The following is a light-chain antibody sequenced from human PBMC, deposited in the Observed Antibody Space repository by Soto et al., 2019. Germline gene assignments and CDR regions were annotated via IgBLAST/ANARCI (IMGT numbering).Light chain of an antibody. V-gene: IGKV1-5*03. CDR1: QSISTW. Sequence: DIQMTQSPSALSASVGDSVTITCRASQSISTWLTWYQQKPGKAPKLLIYKASTLETGVTSRFSGSGYGTEFTLTISSLQPDDFATYYCQHYNSYPYTFGQGTKLEVK. CDR2: KAS. J-gene: IGKJ2*01. CDR3: QHYNSYPYT.